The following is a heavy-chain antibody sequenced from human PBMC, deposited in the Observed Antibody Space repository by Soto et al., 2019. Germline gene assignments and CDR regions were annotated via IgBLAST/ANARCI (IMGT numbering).Heavy chain of an antibody. Sequence: GGSLRLSCAASGFTFSSYAMSWVRQAPGKGLEWVSAISGSGGSTYYADSVKGRFTISRDNSKNTLYLQMNSLRAEDTAVYYCAKNTAVTGGDYYYGMDVWGQGTTVTAP. J-gene: IGHJ6*02. D-gene: IGHD5-18*01. V-gene: IGHV3-23*01. CDR1: GFTFSSYA. CDR3: AKNTAVTGGDYYYGMDV. CDR2: ISGSGGST.